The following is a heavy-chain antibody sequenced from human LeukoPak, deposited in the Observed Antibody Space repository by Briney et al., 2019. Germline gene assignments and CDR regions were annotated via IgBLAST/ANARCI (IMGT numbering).Heavy chain of an antibody. J-gene: IGHJ5*01. Sequence: GGSLKLSCAPSGFTFSNHAMSWVRPAPGKGLEWVSAISDSGYSTYYALSVKGRFTVSRDNSKNALYLQMDSLSAEDTALYYCAQNRVTIFGVVEDCFDSWGQGTLVTVSS. CDR2: ISDSGYST. D-gene: IGHD3-3*01. CDR1: GFTFSNHA. CDR3: AQNRVTIFGVVEDCFDS. V-gene: IGHV3-23*01.